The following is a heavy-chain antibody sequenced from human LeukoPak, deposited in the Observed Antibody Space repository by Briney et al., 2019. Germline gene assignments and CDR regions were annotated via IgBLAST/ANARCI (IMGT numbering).Heavy chain of an antibody. D-gene: IGHD2-2*01. V-gene: IGHV3-7*01. Sequence: PGGSLRLSCVASGFSFNNYWMGWVRQAPGKGLEWVANIKQDESKTYYIDSVKGRFTISRDNARNSLFLQINSLTAEDTAVYYCAREASLYCSGNDCYWAFDRWGQGTLVTVSS. CDR1: GFSFNNYW. CDR3: AREASLYCSGNDCYWAFDR. J-gene: IGHJ5*02. CDR2: IKQDESKT.